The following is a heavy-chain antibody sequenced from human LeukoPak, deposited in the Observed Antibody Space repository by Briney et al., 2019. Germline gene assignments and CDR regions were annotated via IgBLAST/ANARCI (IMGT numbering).Heavy chain of an antibody. Sequence: PSETLSLTCAVSGGSISSGGYSWSWIRQPPGKGLEWIGYIYHSGSTYYNPSLKSRVTISVDRSKNQFSLKLSSVTAADTAVYYCARVAIVVVPAARMQNYYFDYWGQGTLVTVSS. J-gene: IGHJ4*02. CDR2: IYHSGST. CDR3: ARVAIVVVPAARMQNYYFDY. CDR1: GGSISSGGYS. V-gene: IGHV4-30-2*01. D-gene: IGHD2-2*01.